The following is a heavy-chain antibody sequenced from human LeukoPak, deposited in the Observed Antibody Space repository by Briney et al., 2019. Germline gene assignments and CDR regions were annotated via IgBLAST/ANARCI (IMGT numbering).Heavy chain of an antibody. D-gene: IGHD6-25*01. J-gene: IGHJ4*02. V-gene: IGHV3-30*18. CDR1: GFTFSSYG. CDR3: AKTDSGYHNPDFDY. CDR2: ISYDGSNK. Sequence: GRSLRLSCAASGFTFSSYGMHWVRQAPGKGLEWVAVISYDGSNKYYADSVKGRFTISRDNSKNTLYLQMNSLRAEDTAVYYCAKTDSGYHNPDFDYWGQGTLITVSS.